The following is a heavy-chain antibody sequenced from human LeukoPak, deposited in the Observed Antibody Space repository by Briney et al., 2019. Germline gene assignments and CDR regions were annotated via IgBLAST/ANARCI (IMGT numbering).Heavy chain of an antibody. V-gene: IGHV5-51*01. Sequence: GESLKISCKASGYRFTSYWIGWVRQMPGKGLEWMGVIHPGEYERRYSPSFEGQVTISADRSISTAYMQWSSLKASDTAMYYCARRTDSGWKWFDPWGQGILVTVSS. CDR1: GYRFTSYW. CDR3: ARRTDSGWKWFDP. J-gene: IGHJ5*02. CDR2: IHPGEYER. D-gene: IGHD6-25*01.